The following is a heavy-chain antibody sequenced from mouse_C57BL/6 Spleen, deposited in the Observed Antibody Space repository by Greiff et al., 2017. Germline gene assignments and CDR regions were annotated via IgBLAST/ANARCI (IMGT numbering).Heavy chain of an antibody. CDR1: GYTFTSYW. V-gene: IGHV1-52*01. Sequence: QVQLKQPGAELVRPGSSVKLSCKASGYTFTSYWMHWVKQRPIQGLEWIGNIDPSDSETHYNQKFKDKATLTVDKSSSTAYMQLSSLTSEDSAVYYCARGRGNYGYAMDYWGQGTSVTVSS. CDR2: IDPSDSET. D-gene: IGHD2-1*01. CDR3: ARGRGNYGYAMDY. J-gene: IGHJ4*01.